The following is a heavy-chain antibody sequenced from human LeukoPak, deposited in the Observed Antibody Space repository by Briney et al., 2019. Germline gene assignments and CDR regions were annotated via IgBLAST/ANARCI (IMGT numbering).Heavy chain of an antibody. CDR3: AREGWLAYFDY. CDR1: GFTFSSYA. CDR2: ISYDGSNK. J-gene: IGHJ4*02. V-gene: IGHV3-30-3*01. D-gene: IGHD5-24*01. Sequence: PGGSLRLSCATSGFTFSSYAMSWVRQAPGKGLEWVAVISYDGSNKYYADSVKGRFTISRDNSKNTLYLQMNSLRAEDTAVYYCAREGWLAYFDYWGQGTLVTVSS.